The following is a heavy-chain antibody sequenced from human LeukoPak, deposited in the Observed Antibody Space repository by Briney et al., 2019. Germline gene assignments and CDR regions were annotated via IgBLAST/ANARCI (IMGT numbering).Heavy chain of an antibody. J-gene: IGHJ4*02. CDR1: GFTFSSYG. CDR3: ARDPSLWIDSSGYPDY. CDR2: IWYDGSNK. Sequence: GGSLRLSCAASGFTFSSYGMHWVRQAPGKGLEWVAVIWYDGSNKYYADSVKGRFTISRDNSKNTLYLQMNSLRAEDTAVYYCARDPSLWIDSSGYPDYWGQGTLVTVSS. D-gene: IGHD3-22*01. V-gene: IGHV3-33*01.